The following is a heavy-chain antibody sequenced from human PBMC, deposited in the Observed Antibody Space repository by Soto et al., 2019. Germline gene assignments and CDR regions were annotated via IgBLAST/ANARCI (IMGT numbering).Heavy chain of an antibody. D-gene: IGHD2-21*02. CDR1: GGSISSDNYH. CDR3: AREDDGGDRDYYGLDV. CDR2: IYYSGSI. Sequence: SETLSLTCTVSGGSISSDNYHWTWIRQSPGKGLEWIGYIYYSGSIFYNPSFKSRVTISVDTSKNQFSLQLSSVTAADTAVYFCAREDDGGDRDYYGLDVWGQGTTVTVSS. J-gene: IGHJ6*02. V-gene: IGHV4-30-4*08.